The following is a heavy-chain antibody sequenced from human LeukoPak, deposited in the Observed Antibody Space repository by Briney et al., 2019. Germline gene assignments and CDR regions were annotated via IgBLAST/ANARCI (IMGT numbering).Heavy chain of an antibody. V-gene: IGHV5-51*01. J-gene: IGHJ3*01. CDR3: ATARPHRGFDV. CDR1: GYSFTSYW. CDR2: ISFGDSDS. Sequence: GDSLKISCKGSGYSFTSYWIGWVRQMPGKGLEWVGIISFGDSDSRYSPSIQGQVTISVDKSINTAYLQRSSLKASDTAMYFCATARPHRGFDVWGQGTMVTVSS.